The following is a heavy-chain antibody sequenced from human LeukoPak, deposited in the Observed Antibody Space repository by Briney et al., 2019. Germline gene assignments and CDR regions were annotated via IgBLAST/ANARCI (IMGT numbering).Heavy chain of an antibody. CDR1: GLTVSSNY. J-gene: IGHJ4*02. CDR3: ARGSTYSPVDY. Sequence: PGGSLRLSCVVSGLTVSSNYMSWVRQAPGKGLEWVSFIYSGGSTYYAGSVKGRFTISRDNSKNTLYLQMNSLRAEDTAVYFCARGSTYSPVDYWGQGTLVTVSS. CDR2: IYSGGST. D-gene: IGHD5-12*01. V-gene: IGHV3-53*01.